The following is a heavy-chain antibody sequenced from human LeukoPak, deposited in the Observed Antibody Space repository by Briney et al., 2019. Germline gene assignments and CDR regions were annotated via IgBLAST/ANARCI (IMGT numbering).Heavy chain of an antibody. V-gene: IGHV3-23*01. Sequence: PGGSLTLSCTASGFPFNRFAMSWVRQAPGQGLAWVSAICGGGDAHYADSVKGRFTISRNNSKNTLFLHMNNLTADDTALYYCAKEGITGADSWGQETLVSVSS. CDR3: AKEGITGADS. CDR1: GFPFNRFA. CDR2: ICGGGDA. J-gene: IGHJ4*02.